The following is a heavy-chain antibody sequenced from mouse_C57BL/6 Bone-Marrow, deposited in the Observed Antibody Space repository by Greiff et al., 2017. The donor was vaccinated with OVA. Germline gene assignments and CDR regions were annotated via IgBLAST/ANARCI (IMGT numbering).Heavy chain of an antibody. J-gene: IGHJ2*01. CDR1: GYTFTSYW. D-gene: IGHD2-2*01. CDR3: ARRGEGYYGYGDFDY. V-gene: IGHV1-69*01. Sequence: QVQLQQPGAELVMPGASVKLSCKASGYTFTSYWMHWVKQRPGQGLEWIGEIDPSDSYTNYNQKFKGKSTLTVDKSSSTASMQLSSLTSEDSAVYYCARRGEGYYGYGDFDYWGQGTTLTVSS. CDR2: IDPSDSYT.